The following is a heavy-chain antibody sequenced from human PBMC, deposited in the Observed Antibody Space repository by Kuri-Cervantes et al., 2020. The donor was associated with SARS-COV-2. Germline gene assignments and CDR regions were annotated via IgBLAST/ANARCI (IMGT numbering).Heavy chain of an antibody. CDR3: ASKTYYYDSSGYYPDHSWYFDL. Sequence: SVKVSCKASGGTFSSYAISWVRQAPGQGLEWMGGIIPIFGTANYAQKFQSRVTITTDESTSTAYMELSSLRSEDTAVYYCASKTYYYDSSGYYPDHSWYFDLWGRGTLVTVSS. CDR1: GGTFSSYA. J-gene: IGHJ2*01. CDR2: IIPIFGTA. V-gene: IGHV1-69*05. D-gene: IGHD3-22*01.